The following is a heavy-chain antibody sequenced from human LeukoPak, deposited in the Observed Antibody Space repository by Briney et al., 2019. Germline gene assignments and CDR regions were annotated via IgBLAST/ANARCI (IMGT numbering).Heavy chain of an antibody. CDR1: GFTVSSDY. V-gene: IGHV3-66*01. CDR3: ASTFYGDSPPY. CDR2: IYSGGST. D-gene: IGHD4-17*01. J-gene: IGHJ4*02. Sequence: GGSLRLSCAASGFTVSSDYMSWVRQAPGKGLEWVSVIYSGGSTYYADSVKGRFTISRDNSKNTLYLQMNSLRAEDTAVYYCASTFYGDSPPYWGQGTLVTVSS.